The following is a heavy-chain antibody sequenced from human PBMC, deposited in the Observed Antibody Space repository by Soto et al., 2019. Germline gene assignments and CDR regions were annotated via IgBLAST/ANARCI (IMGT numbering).Heavy chain of an antibody. V-gene: IGHV4-39*01. CDR3: ARRMDGIIHP. Sequence: QLQLQESGPGLVKPSETLSLTCTVSGASISSYYWYWIRQPPGEGLEWIGGIYYSGSTYYNPSLKSRVTLSVDTSKSQFSLKGTSVTAADTAVYYCARRMDGIIHPWGQGTLITVSS. D-gene: IGHD3-3*01. CDR2: IYYSGST. CDR1: GASISSYY. J-gene: IGHJ5*02.